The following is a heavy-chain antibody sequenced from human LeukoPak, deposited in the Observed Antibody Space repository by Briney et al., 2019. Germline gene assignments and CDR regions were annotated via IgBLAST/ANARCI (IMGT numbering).Heavy chain of an antibody. CDR2: IYHSGST. V-gene: IGHV4-38-2*02. Sequence: SETLSLTCTVSGYSISSGYYWGWIRQPPGKGLEWIGSIYHSGSTYYNPSLKSRVTISVDTSKNQFSLKLSSVTAADTAVYYCARDSLSGGWFDPWGQGTLVTVSS. CDR3: ARDSLSGGWFDP. J-gene: IGHJ5*02. D-gene: IGHD3-10*01. CDR1: GYSISSGYY.